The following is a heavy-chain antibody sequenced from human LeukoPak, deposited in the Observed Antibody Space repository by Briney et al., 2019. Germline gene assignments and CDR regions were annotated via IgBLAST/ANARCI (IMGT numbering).Heavy chain of an antibody. V-gene: IGHV4-59*08. CDR3: ARLYSLDRSGSKYYFDY. D-gene: IGHD6-19*01. CDR1: GVSISSYT. CDR2: IYYSGSN. Sequence: SETLSLTCTASGVSISSYTWSWIRQPPGKGLEWIGYIYYSGSNNYNHSLKSRVTISVDTTKNQFSLKMSSVTAAETVVYYCARLYSLDRSGSKYYFDYWGQGTLVTVSS. J-gene: IGHJ4*02.